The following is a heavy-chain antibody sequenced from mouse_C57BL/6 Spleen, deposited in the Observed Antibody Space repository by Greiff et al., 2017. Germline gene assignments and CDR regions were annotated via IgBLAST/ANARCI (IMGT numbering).Heavy chain of an antibody. Sequence: QVQLQQSGAELVKPGASVKMSCKASGYTFTSYWITWVKQRPGQGLEWIGDIYPGSGSTNYNEKFKSKATLTVDTSSGTAYMQLSSLTSEDSAVYYCARDYDYDNYFDYWGQGTTLTVSS. D-gene: IGHD2-4*01. J-gene: IGHJ2*01. CDR1: GYTFTSYW. V-gene: IGHV1-55*01. CDR3: ARDYDYDNYFDY. CDR2: IYPGSGST.